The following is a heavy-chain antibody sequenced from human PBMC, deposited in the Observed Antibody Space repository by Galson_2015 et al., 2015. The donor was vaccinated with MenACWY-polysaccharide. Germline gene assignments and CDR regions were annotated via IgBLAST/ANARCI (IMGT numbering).Heavy chain of an antibody. J-gene: IGHJ4*02. CDR1: GYIFNNYW. D-gene: IGHD4-23*01. Sequence: QSGAEVKKPGESLTISCKASGYIFNNYWIGWVRQMPDKGLEWMGRIFPDNSDPRYSPSFQGQVTVSVDKSTSTAYLHLSGLEASDPGMYYCARLRGLGGQFYCDFWGQGSLVTVSS. V-gene: IGHV5-51*03. CDR3: ARLRGLGGQFYCDF. CDR2: IFPDNSDP.